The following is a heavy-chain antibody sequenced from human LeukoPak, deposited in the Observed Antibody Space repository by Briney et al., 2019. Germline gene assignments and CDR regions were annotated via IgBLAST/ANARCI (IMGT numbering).Heavy chain of an antibody. Sequence: ASVKVSCKASGYAFTSYAISWVRQAPGQGLEWMGWISAYNGNTNYAQKLQGRVTMTTDTSTSTAYMELRSLRSDDTAVYYCARDLLDIVVVPAAMPLDYWGQGTLVTVSS. CDR2: ISAYNGNT. CDR3: ARDLLDIVVVPAAMPLDY. J-gene: IGHJ4*02. CDR1: GYAFTSYA. D-gene: IGHD2-2*01. V-gene: IGHV1-18*01.